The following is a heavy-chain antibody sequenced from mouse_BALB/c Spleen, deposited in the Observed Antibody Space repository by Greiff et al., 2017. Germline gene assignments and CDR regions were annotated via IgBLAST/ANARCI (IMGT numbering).Heavy chain of an antibody. V-gene: IGHV1-87*01. D-gene: IGHD2-1*01. Sequence: VKLMESGAELARPGASVKLSCKASGYTFTSYWMQWVKQRPGQGLEWIGAIYPGDGDTRYTQKFKGKATLTADKSSSTAYMQLSSLASEDSAVYYGASRGNHPDAMDYWGQGTSVTVSS. CDR2: IYPGDGDT. CDR3: ASRGNHPDAMDY. J-gene: IGHJ4*01. CDR1: GYTFTSYW.